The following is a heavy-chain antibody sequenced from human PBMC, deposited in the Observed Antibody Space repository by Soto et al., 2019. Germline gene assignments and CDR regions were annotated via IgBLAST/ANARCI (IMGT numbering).Heavy chain of an antibody. V-gene: IGHV5-51*01. CDR1: GYSFTSYW. D-gene: IGHD1-1*01. CDR2: IYPGDSDT. J-gene: IGHJ4*02. CDR3: ARLENWNPLGGPFDY. Sequence: GESLKISCKGSGYSFTSYWIGWVRQMPGKGLESMGIIYPGDSDTRYSPYLQGQVTISADKSISTAYLQWSSLKASDTAMYYCARLENWNPLGGPFDYWGQGTLVTVSS.